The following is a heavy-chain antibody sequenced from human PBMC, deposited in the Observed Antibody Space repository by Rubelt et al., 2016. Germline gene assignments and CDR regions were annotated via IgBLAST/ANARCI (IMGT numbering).Heavy chain of an antibody. V-gene: IGHV4-34*01. J-gene: IGHJ3*02. CDR1: GGSISRSSYY. D-gene: IGHD6-19*01. CDR3: ARGEVAVNAFAI. CDR2: IHPSGST. Sequence: QVQLQQWGAGLLKPSETLSLTCAVFGGSISRSSYYWGWIRQPPGKGPEWIGEIHPSGSTSHNPSLNSRVTISVDTSNDLFSLRLNSVTAADAAVYYCARGEVAVNAFAIWGQGTMVTVSS.